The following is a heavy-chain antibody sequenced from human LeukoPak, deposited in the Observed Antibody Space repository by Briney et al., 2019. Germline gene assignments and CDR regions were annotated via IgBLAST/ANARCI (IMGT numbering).Heavy chain of an antibody. Sequence: PSETQSLTCTVSGGSISSHYWSWIRQPPGKGLEWIGYIYYSGSTNYNPSLKSRVTISVDTSKNQFSLKLSSVTAADTAVYYCAAVTMVRGVIISYWGQGTLVTVSS. V-gene: IGHV4-59*11. J-gene: IGHJ4*02. D-gene: IGHD3-10*01. CDR3: AAVTMVRGVIISY. CDR2: IYYSGST. CDR1: GGSISSHY.